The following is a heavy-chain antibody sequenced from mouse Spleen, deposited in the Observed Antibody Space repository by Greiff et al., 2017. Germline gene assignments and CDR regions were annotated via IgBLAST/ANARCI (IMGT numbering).Heavy chain of an antibody. CDR1: GLNIKDDY. CDR3: TTNYGNYLFAY. J-gene: IGHJ3*01. Sequence: EVKLVESGAELVRPGASVKLSCTASGLNIKDDYMHWVKQRPEQGLEWIGWIDPENGDTEYASKFQGKATITADTSSNTAYLQLSSLTSEDTAVYYCTTNYGNYLFAYWGQGTLVTVSA. CDR2: IDPENGDT. D-gene: IGHD2-1*01. V-gene: IGHV14-4*01.